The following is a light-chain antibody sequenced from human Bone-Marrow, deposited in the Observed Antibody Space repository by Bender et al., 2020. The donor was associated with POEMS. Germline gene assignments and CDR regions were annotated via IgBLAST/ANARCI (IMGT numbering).Light chain of an antibody. V-gene: IGLV1-44*01. CDR1: SSNIGAHA. Sequence: QSVLTQPPSASGTPGQRVTISCSGGSSNIGAHAVNWYQHLPGTAPKLLIYSSHRRPSEVPDRFSGSRSGPSASLAISGLQSEEEADYSCAVWDDSLNGWVFGGGTKLTVL. J-gene: IGLJ3*02. CDR3: AVWDDSLNGWV. CDR2: SSH.